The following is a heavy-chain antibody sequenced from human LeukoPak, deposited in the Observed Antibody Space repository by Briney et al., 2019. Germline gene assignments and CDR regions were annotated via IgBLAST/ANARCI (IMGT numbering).Heavy chain of an antibody. D-gene: IGHD6-13*01. CDR1: GGTFSSYA. CDR3: ARGPMYSSSN. Sequence: ASVKVSCKASGGTFSSYAISWVRRATGQGLEWMGWMNPNSGNTGYAQKFQGRVTITRNTSISTAYMELSSLRSEDTAVYYCARGPMYSSSNWGQGTLVTVSS. CDR2: MNPNSGNT. J-gene: IGHJ4*02. V-gene: IGHV1-8*03.